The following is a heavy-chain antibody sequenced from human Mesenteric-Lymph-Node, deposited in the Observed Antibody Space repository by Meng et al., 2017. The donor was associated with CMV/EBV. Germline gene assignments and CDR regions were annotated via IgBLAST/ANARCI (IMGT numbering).Heavy chain of an antibody. CDR3: ARDRLTRVTPFFYYYGMDV. D-gene: IGHD4-11*01. CDR2: ISVHNGDT. Sequence: ASVKVSCKASGYTFTDYGINWVRQAPGQGLEWMGWISVHNGDTNFAQKFQGRVTMTTDTSTSTVYMDLRSLRSDDMAVYYCARDRLTRVTPFFYYYGMDVWGQGTTVTGSS. V-gene: IGHV1-18*03. J-gene: IGHJ6*02. CDR1: GYTFTDYG.